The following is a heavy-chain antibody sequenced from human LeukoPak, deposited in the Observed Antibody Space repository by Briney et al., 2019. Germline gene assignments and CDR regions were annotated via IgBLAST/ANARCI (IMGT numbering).Heavy chain of an antibody. CDR2: IYSGGST. D-gene: IGHD3-10*01. J-gene: IGHJ3*02. V-gene: IGHV3-53*01. CDR1: GLTVSSNY. Sequence: PGGSLRLSCAASGLTVSSNYMSWVRQAPGKGLEWVSVIYSGGSTYYADSVRSRFTISRDNSKNTLYLQMNSLRAEDTAVYYCASTYYYGSGSYAFDIWGQGTMVTVSS. CDR3: ASTYYYGSGSYAFDI.